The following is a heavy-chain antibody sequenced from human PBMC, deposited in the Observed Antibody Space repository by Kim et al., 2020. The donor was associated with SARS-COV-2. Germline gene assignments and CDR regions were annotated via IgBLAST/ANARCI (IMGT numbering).Heavy chain of an antibody. CDR1: GFTFSSYG. V-gene: IGHV3-30*18. CDR2: ISYDGSNK. D-gene: IGHD3-10*01. Sequence: GGSLRLSCAASGFTFSSYGMHWVRQAPGKGLEWVAVISYDGSNKYYADSVKGRFTISRDNSKNTLYLQMNSLRAEDTAVYYCAKDPYVLHNWFDPWGQGTLVTVSS. J-gene: IGHJ5*02. CDR3: AKDPYVLHNWFDP.